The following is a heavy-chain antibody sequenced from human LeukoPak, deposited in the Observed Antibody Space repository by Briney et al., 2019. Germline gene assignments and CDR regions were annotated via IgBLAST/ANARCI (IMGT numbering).Heavy chain of an antibody. Sequence: GGSLRLSCAASGFTFSSYHMHWVRQAPGKGLEWVAVIWYDGTNKYYAVSVKGRFTISRDTSKNTLFLQMDSLRAEDTAVYYCARGHPGKFDYWGQGTLVTVSS. CDR2: IWYDGTNK. V-gene: IGHV3-33*01. J-gene: IGHJ4*02. CDR1: GFTFSSYH. CDR3: ARGHPGKFDY. D-gene: IGHD1-14*01.